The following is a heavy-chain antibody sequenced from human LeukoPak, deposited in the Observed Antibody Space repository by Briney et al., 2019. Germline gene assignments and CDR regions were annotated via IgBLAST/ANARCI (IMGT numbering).Heavy chain of an antibody. D-gene: IGHD4-11*01. V-gene: IGHV3-21*01. CDR3: ARGGVTTNWFDP. CDR2: ISSSSSYI. Sequence: XXXXLXWVSSISSSSSYIYYADSVKGRFTISRDNAKNSLYLQMNSLRAEDTAVYYCARGGVTTNWFDPWGQGTLVTVSS. J-gene: IGHJ5*02.